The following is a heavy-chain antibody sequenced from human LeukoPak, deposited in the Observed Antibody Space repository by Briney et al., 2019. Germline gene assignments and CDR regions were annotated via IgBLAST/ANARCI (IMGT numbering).Heavy chain of an antibody. Sequence: ASVKVSCKASGYTFTGYYMHWVRHAPGQGLEWMGRINPNSGGTNYAQKFQGRVTMTRDTSISTAYMELSRLRSDDTAVYYCARDYDFWSGYPSYYYYYYMDVWGKGTTVTVSS. V-gene: IGHV1-2*06. J-gene: IGHJ6*03. D-gene: IGHD3-3*01. CDR3: ARDYDFWSGYPSYYYYYYMDV. CDR2: INPNSGGT. CDR1: GYTFTGYY.